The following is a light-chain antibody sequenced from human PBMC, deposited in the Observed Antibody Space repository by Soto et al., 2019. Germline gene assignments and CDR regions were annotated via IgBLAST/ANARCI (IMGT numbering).Light chain of an antibody. CDR1: QDIDNH. Sequence: DIQLTQSPPSLSASVGDRVSITCQASQDIDNHLNWYQQKPGEVPKLLIYDASNLQTGVPSRFSGSGSATDFTFTISTLQPEDFATYYCQQYEDLPRTFGQGTKL. CDR3: QQYEDLPRT. CDR2: DAS. V-gene: IGKV1-33*01. J-gene: IGKJ2*01.